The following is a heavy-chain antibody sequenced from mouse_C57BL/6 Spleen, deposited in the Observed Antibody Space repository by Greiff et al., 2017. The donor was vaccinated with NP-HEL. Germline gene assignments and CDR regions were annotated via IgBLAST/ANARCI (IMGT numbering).Heavy chain of an antibody. CDR1: GYAFSSSW. V-gene: IGHV1-82*01. CDR2: IYPGDGDT. D-gene: IGHD2-3*01. J-gene: IGHJ2*01. Sequence: QVQLQQSGPELVKPGASVKISCKASGYAFSSSWMNWVKQRPGKGLEWIGRIYPGDGDTNYNGKFKGKATLTADKSSSTAYMQLSSLTSEDSAVYFCASLYDGYFDYWGQGTTLTVSS. CDR3: ASLYDGYFDY.